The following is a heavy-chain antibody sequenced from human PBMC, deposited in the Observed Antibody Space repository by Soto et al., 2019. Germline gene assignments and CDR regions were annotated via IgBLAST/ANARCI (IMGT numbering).Heavy chain of an antibody. CDR1: GFTFSFYA. CDR2: INDSGGKT. D-gene: IGHD3-10*01. V-gene: IGHV3-23*01. Sequence: PGGSLRLSCAASGFTFSFYAMGWVRQAPGKGLEWVSSINDSGGKTHYADSVKGRFTISRDNSKNTLYLQMNSLRAEDTAIYYCAKDRITMVRGGNWFDPWGQGTLVTVSS. J-gene: IGHJ5*02. CDR3: AKDRITMVRGGNWFDP.